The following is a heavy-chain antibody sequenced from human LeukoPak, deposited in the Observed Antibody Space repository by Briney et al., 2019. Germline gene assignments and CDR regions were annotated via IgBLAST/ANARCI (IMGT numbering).Heavy chain of an antibody. J-gene: IGHJ4*02. D-gene: IGHD3-16*02. CDR1: GFTFSSYA. CDR3: AKSRVVMVHYYFDY. V-gene: IGHV3-23*01. Sequence: PGGSLRLSCAASGFTFSSYAMSWVRQAPGKGLEWVSAISGSGGSTYYADSVKGRFTISRDNSKDTLYLQMNSLRAEDTAIYYCAKSRVVMVHYYFDYWGQGTLVTVSS. CDR2: ISGSGGST.